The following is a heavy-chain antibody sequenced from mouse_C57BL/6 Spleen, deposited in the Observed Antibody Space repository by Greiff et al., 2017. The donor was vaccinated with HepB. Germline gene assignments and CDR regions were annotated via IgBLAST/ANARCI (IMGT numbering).Heavy chain of an antibody. CDR3: ARSNDYGRSWFAY. Sequence: QVQLQQSGAELARPGASVKMSCKASGYTFTSYTIHWVKQRPGQGLEWIGYINPSSGYTKYNQKFKDKATLTADKSSSTAYMQLSSLTSEDSAVYYCARSNDYGRSWFAYWGQGTLVTVSA. V-gene: IGHV1-4*01. CDR1: GYTFTSYT. CDR2: INPSSGYT. D-gene: IGHD2-4*01. J-gene: IGHJ3*01.